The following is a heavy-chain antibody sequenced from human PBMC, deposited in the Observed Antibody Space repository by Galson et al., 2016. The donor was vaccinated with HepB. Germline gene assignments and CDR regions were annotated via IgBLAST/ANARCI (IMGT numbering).Heavy chain of an antibody. D-gene: IGHD6-19*01. CDR3: AKDYQYIGGWYIDY. V-gene: IGHV3-23*01. J-gene: IGHJ4*02. CDR1: GFTFSSYA. Sequence: SLRLSCAASGFTFSSYAMSWVRQAPGKGLEWVSAISGSGGSTYYADSVKGRFTISRDNSKNTLYLQMNSLRAEDTAVYYCAKDYQYIGGWYIDYWGQGTLVTVSS. CDR2: ISGSGGST.